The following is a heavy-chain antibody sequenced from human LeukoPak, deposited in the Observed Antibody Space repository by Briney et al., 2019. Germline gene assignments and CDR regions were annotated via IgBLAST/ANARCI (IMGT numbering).Heavy chain of an antibody. CDR2: ISGRGSTT. Sequence: GGSLRLSCLASGFTFRDYYMTWVRQAPGKGLEWVSFISGRGSTTDYADSVKGRCTISRDNANSSLFLQMNSLRAEDTSVYYCARDRGSNNYFDHWGQGTLVTVSS. J-gene: IGHJ4*02. D-gene: IGHD2-2*01. CDR3: ARDRGSNNYFDH. V-gene: IGHV3-11*01. CDR1: GFTFRDYY.